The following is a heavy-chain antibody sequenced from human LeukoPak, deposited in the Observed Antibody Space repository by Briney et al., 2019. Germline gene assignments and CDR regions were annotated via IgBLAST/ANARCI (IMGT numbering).Heavy chain of an antibody. CDR1: GFTFSSYA. D-gene: IGHD3-22*01. V-gene: IGHV3-23*01. CDR3: AKEGGYYDSSGYYSADWYFDL. CDR2: ISNSGDNK. J-gene: IGHJ2*01. Sequence: GGSLRLSCGASGFTFSSYAMNWVRQAPGKGLEWVAAISNSGDNKYYADSVKGRFTISRDNSKNTLYLQMNSLRAEDTAVYYCAKEGGYYDSSGYYSADWYFDLWGRGTLVTVSS.